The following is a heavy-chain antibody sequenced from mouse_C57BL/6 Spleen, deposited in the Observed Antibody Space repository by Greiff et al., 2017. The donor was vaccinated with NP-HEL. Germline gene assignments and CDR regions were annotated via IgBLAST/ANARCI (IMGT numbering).Heavy chain of an antibody. V-gene: IGHV5-9-1*02. CDR1: GFTFSSYA. CDR3: TREGGNYDFDY. D-gene: IGHD2-1*01. J-gene: IGHJ2*01. Sequence: LVESGEGLVKPGGSLKLSCAASGFTFSSYAMSWVRQTPEKRLEWVAYLSSGGDYIYYADTVKGRFTISRDNARNTLYLQMSSLKSEDTAMYYCTREGGNYDFDYWGQGTTLTVSS. CDR2: LSSGGDYI.